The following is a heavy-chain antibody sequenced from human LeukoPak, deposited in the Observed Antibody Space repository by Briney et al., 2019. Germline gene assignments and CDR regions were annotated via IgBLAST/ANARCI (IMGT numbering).Heavy chain of an antibody. CDR2: ISGSGGST. CDR3: AKDRCGGDCASYFDY. Sequence: GGSLRLSCAASGFTFSSYALSWVRQAPGKGLEWVSAISGSGGSTYYADSVKGRFTISRDNSKNTLYLQMNSLRAEDTAIYYCAKDRCGGDCASYFDYWGQGTLVTVSS. J-gene: IGHJ4*02. V-gene: IGHV3-23*01. D-gene: IGHD2-21*02. CDR1: GFTFSSYA.